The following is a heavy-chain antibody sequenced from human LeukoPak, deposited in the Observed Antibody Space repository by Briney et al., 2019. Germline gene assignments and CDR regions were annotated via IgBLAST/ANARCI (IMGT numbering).Heavy chain of an antibody. V-gene: IGHV3-43*02. Sequence: PGGSLRLSCAASGFTFDDYAMHWVRQAPGKGLQWVSLISGDGGSTYYADSVKGRFTISRDNSKNSLYLQMNSLRTEDTALYYCAKDNAEQWLVRSYYYYYMDVWGKGTTVTVSS. D-gene: IGHD6-19*01. CDR3: AKDNAEQWLVRSYYYYYMDV. CDR1: GFTFDDYA. J-gene: IGHJ6*03. CDR2: ISGDGGST.